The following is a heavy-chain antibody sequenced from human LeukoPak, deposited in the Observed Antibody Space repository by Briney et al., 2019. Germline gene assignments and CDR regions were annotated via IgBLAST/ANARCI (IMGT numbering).Heavy chain of an antibody. Sequence: ASVKDSCKASGYTFTSYAMHWVRQAPGQRLEWMGWINAGNGNTKYSQKFQGRVTITRDTSASTAYMELSSLRSEDTAVYYCAWGSTSEESEPPTLADYWGQGTLVTVSS. CDR1: GYTFTSYA. J-gene: IGHJ4*02. V-gene: IGHV1-3*01. D-gene: IGHD2-2*01. CDR2: INAGNGNT. CDR3: AWGSTSEESEPPTLADY.